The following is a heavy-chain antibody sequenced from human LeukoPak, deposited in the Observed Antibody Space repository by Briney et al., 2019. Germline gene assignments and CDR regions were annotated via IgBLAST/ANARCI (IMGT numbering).Heavy chain of an antibody. CDR1: GFTFSSYG. Sequence: AGRSLRLSCAASGFTFSSYGMHWVRQAPGKGLEWVAVISYDGSHECYADSVKGRLTISRDSSKSTLYLQMNSLRAEDTAVYYCARDLSSSWSLDYWGQGTLVTVSS. CDR3: ARDLSSSWSLDY. D-gene: IGHD6-13*01. CDR2: ISYDGSHE. V-gene: IGHV3-30*03. J-gene: IGHJ4*02.